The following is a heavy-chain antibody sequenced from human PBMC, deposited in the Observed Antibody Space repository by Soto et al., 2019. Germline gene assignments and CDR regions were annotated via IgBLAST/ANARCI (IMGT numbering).Heavy chain of an antibody. Sequence: VQLVESGGGVVQPGGSLRVSCAASGFSFSSYAMHWVRQAPGKGLERVAGISYDASNKYYADSVKGRFTVSRDNSKNTLNLQMNSLRVEDRAVYHGAKDLWPERGSGSPLDYWGQGSLVTVSS. CDR3: AKDLWPERGSGSPLDY. CDR1: GFSFSSYA. V-gene: IGHV3-30*18. D-gene: IGHD3-16*01. J-gene: IGHJ4*02. CDR2: ISYDASNK.